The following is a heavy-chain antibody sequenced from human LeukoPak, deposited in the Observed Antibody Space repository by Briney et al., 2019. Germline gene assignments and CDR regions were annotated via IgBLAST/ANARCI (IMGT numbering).Heavy chain of an antibody. J-gene: IGHJ6*02. CDR2: ISYDRSNR. CDR1: GINISSYG. Sequence: AGGSLRLSCAASGINISSYGMHWVRQAPGKGLEWVAVISYDRSNRYYADSVKGRFTISRDNSKNTLYLQMNSLTSEDTAVYYCSKDSSSGSSYYFHGMEVWGQGTTVTVSS. D-gene: IGHD3-10*01. CDR3: SKDSSSGSSYYFHGMEV. V-gene: IGHV3-30*18.